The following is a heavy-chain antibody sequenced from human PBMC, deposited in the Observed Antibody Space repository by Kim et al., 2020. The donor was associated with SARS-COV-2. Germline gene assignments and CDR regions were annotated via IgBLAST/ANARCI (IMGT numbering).Heavy chain of an antibody. CDR2: IYPGDSDT. D-gene: IGHD3-22*01. CDR1: GYTFSNYW. Sequence: GESLKISCKGSGYTFSNYWIAWVRQMPGKGLEWMGIIYPGDSDTRYSPSFQGQVTISADKSISTAFLQWSSLKTSDTARYFCARRGDTSGYYSQWGQGTLVTVS. V-gene: IGHV5-51*01. J-gene: IGHJ4*02. CDR3: ARRGDTSGYYSQ.